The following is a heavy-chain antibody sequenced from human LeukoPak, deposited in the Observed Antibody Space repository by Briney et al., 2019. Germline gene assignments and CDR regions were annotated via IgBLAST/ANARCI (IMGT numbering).Heavy chain of an antibody. D-gene: IGHD1-26*01. CDR3: VRDRGTYRPIDY. J-gene: IGHJ4*02. Sequence: GGSLRLSCVVSAFSLNTYNMNWVRQAPGKGLEWVSSVSYTGTYIYYADSVKGRFTISRDNAQNSVYLQMNSLRAEDTAVYYCVRDRGTYRPIDYWGQGTLVTVSS. CDR1: AFSLNTYN. V-gene: IGHV3-21*04. CDR2: VSYTGTYI.